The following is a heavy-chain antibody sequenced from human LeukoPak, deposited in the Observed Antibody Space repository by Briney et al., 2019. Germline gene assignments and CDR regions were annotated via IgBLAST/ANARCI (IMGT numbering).Heavy chain of an antibody. CDR3: AELGITMIGGV. V-gene: IGHV3-48*04. D-gene: IGHD3-10*02. Sequence: GGSLRLSCAASGFTFSSYAMSWVRQAPGKGLEWVSYISSGSSTIYYADSVKGRFTISRDNAKNSLYLQMNSLRAEDTAVYYCAELGITMIGGVWGKGTTVTISS. CDR1: GFTFSSYA. CDR2: ISSGSSTI. J-gene: IGHJ6*04.